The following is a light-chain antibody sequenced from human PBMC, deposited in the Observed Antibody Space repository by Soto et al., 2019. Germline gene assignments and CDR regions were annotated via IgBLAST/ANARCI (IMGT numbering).Light chain of an antibody. CDR1: SSNIGAEYD. CDR2: GNT. J-gene: IGLJ2*01. Sequence: QSVLTQPPSVSGAPGQRVTISCTGSSSNIGAEYDVHWYQQLPGTPPQLLIYGNTNRPSGVPDRFSGSKSGTSASLAITGLQADDEADYYCQSYDINLSGSVFGGGTKVTVL. CDR3: QSYDINLSGSV. V-gene: IGLV1-40*01.